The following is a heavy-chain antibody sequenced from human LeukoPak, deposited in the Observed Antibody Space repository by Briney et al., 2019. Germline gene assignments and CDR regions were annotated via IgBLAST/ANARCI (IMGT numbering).Heavy chain of an antibody. V-gene: IGHV1-69*05. CDR3: ARDRGGYDILTGYYRGLNNYYYYMDV. J-gene: IGHJ6*03. Sequence: ASGKVSCKASGGTFSSYAISWVRQAPGQGLEWMGGIIPIFGTANYAQKFQGRVTITTDESTSTAYMELSSLRSEDTAVCYCARDRGGYDILTGYYRGLNNYYYYMDVWGKGTTVTVSS. CDR2: IIPIFGTA. D-gene: IGHD3-9*01. CDR1: GGTFSSYA.